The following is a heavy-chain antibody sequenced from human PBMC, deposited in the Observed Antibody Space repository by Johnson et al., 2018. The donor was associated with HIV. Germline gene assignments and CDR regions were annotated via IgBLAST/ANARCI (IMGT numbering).Heavy chain of an antibody. CDR1: GFTFSSFW. Sequence: VQLVESGGGSVKPGDSLRLSCKASGFTFSSFWMTWVRQAPGRGLEWLGRIKTKTEGGTKDYAAPVKGRFTISRDDSINTVYLQMNILKSEDMAVYYCTTRDCSGGICDALDNWGQGTMVTVSS. V-gene: IGHV3-15*01. CDR2: IKTKTEGGTK. CDR3: TTRDCSGGICDALDN. J-gene: IGHJ3*02. D-gene: IGHD2-15*01.